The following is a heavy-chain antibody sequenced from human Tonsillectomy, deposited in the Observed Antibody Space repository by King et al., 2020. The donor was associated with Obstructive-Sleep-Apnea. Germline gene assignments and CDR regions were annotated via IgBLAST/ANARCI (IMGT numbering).Heavy chain of an antibody. V-gene: IGHV3-9*01. CDR3: ARRGASAVSPFDY. D-gene: IGHD2/OR15-2a*01. Sequence: VQLVESGGGLVQPGRSLRLSCAASGFTFYDYAMHWFRQAPGKGLEGGSGFRCDSGTIGYGASVKGRLPIPRDNAKSPLYLQMNSLRAEDTALYYCARRGASAVSPFDYWGQGTLVTVSS. J-gene: IGHJ4*02. CDR2: FRCDSGTI. CDR1: GFTFYDYA.